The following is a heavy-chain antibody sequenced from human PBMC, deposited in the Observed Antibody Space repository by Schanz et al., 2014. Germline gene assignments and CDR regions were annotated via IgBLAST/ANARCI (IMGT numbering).Heavy chain of an antibody. J-gene: IGHJ3*02. V-gene: IGHV3-66*01. Sequence: EVQLVESGGGLVQPGGSVRLSCAVSGFTFSSYAMSWVRQAPGKGLEWVAVIYSGGSTFYTDSVKGRFTISRDNSKNTLYLQMNSLIAEDTAVYYCAKCIGWYGRCAFDIWGQGTMVTVSS. CDR2: IYSGGST. CDR1: GFTFSSYA. CDR3: AKCIGWYGRCAFDI. D-gene: IGHD6-19*01.